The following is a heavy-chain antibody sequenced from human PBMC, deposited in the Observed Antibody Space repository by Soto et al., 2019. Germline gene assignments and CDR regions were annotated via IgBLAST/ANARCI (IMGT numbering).Heavy chain of an antibody. CDR1: GFTFSSYA. V-gene: IGHV3-23*01. D-gene: IGHD1-26*01. CDR3: AKDQEGSGSYSEYSGYYYYGMDV. Sequence: EVQLLESGGGLVQPGGSLRLSCAASGFTFSSYAMSWVRQAPGKGLEWVSAISGSGGSTYYADSVKGRFTISRDNSKNTLYLQMNSLRAEDTAVYYCAKDQEGSGSYSEYSGYYYYGMDVWGQGTTVTVSS. CDR2: ISGSGGST. J-gene: IGHJ6*02.